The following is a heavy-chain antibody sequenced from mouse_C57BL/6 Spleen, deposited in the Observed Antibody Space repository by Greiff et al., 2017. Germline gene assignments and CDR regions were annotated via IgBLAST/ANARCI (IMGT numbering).Heavy chain of an antibody. Sequence: QVTLQESGPGLLQSSQTLSLTCSFSGFSLSTSGMGLSWIRQPSGKGLEWLAHPYWDDDKRYNPSLKRRLTISTYTSRNQVFLKITSVDTDDTATDYCARRARDGYYGYWGQGTTLTVSA. V-gene: IGHV8-12*01. CDR2: PYWDDDK. CDR3: ARRARDGYYGY. J-gene: IGHJ2*01. CDR1: GFSLSTSGMG. D-gene: IGHD2-3*01.